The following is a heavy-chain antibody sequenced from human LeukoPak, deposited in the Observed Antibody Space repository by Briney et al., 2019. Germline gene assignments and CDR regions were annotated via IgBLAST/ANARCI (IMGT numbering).Heavy chain of an antibody. V-gene: IGHV1-46*01. CDR1: GYTFTSYY. CDR2: INPSGGST. D-gene: IGHD2-15*01. J-gene: IGHJ4*02. Sequence: GASVKVSCKASGYTFTSYYMNWVRQAPGQGLEWMGIINPSGGSTSYAQKLQGRVTMTTDTSTSTAYMELRSLRSDDTAVYYCASVYCSGGSCYSGFDYWGQGTLVTVSS. CDR3: ASVYCSGGSCYSGFDY.